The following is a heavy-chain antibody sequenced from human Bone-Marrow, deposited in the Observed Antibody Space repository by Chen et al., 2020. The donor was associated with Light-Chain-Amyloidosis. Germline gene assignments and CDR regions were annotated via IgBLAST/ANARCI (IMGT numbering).Heavy chain of an antibody. CDR3: ARGDYDLGYFDY. D-gene: IGHD3-3*01. CDR1: GGSISSGDYY. Sequence: QVQLQVSGPGLVKPSQTLSLTCTVSGGSISSGDYYWSWIRQPPGKGLEWIGYIYDSGSSHFNPSLKSRVTMSLDTSKNQFSLKLNSVTAADTAVFYCARGDYDLGYFDYWGQGMLVTVSS. J-gene: IGHJ4*02. V-gene: IGHV4-30-4*01. CDR2: IYDSGSS.